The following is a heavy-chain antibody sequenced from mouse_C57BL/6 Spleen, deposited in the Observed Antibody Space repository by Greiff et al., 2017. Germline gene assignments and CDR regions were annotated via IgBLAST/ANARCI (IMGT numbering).Heavy chain of an antibody. V-gene: IGHV1-55*01. Sequence: VQLKQPGAELVKPGASVKMSCKASGYTFTSYWITWVKQRPGQGLEWIGDIYPGSGSTNYNEKFKSKATLTVDTSSSTAYMHLSSLTSEDSAVYYCARRGYDGSRYFDVWGTGTTVTVSS. D-gene: IGHD1-1*01. CDR2: IYPGSGST. CDR3: ARRGYDGSRYFDV. J-gene: IGHJ1*03. CDR1: GYTFTSYW.